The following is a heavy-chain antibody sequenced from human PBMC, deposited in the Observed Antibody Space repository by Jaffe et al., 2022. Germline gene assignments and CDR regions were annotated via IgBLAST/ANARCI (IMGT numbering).Heavy chain of an antibody. CDR3: AREGCSGGSCYSSYAFDI. Sequence: QVQLQESGPGLVKPSQTLSLTCTVSGGSISSGSYYWSWIRQPAGKGLEWIGRIYTSGSTNYNPSLKSRVTISVDTSKNQFSLKLSSVTAADTAVYYCAREGCSGGSCYSSYAFDIWGQGTMVTVSS. CDR1: GGSISSGSYY. V-gene: IGHV4-61*02. J-gene: IGHJ3*02. CDR2: IYTSGST. D-gene: IGHD2-15*01.